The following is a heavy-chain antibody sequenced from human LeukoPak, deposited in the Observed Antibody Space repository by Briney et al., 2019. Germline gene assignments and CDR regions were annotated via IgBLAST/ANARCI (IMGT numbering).Heavy chain of an antibody. CDR3: ARSERGYSYGWYDY. J-gene: IGHJ4*02. D-gene: IGHD5-18*01. V-gene: IGHV4-4*02. Sequence: SETLSLTCGVSGGSISSTNWWSWVRQPPGQGLEWIGEISLSGRTNYNPSLKSRVTMSVDSSKNQFSLKLTSMTPADTAVYYCARSERGYSYGWYDYWGQGTLVTVSS. CDR2: ISLSGRT. CDR1: GGSISSTNW.